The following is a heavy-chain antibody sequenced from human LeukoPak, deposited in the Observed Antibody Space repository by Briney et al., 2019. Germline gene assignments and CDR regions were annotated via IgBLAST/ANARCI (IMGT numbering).Heavy chain of an antibody. CDR3: AKIGPLVVVVPAAPDEYGTDV. CDR2: ISYDGSNK. V-gene: IGHV3-30*18. D-gene: IGHD2-2*01. CDR1: GFTFSSYG. J-gene: IGHJ6*04. Sequence: GGSLRLSCAASGFTFSSYGMHWVRQAPGKGLEWVAVISYDGSNKYYADSVKGRFTISRDNSKNTLYLQMNSLRAEDTAVYYCAKIGPLVVVVPAAPDEYGTDVWGKGTTVTVSS.